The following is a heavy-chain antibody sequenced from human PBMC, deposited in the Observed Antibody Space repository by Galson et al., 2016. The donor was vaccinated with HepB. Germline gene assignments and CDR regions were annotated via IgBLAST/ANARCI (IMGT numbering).Heavy chain of an antibody. Sequence: ETLSLTCAVDGESFSGSYWNWIRQSPGKGLEWIGEVGQTGNTHYNPSLKSRVTISLDTSKNQFSLKLSSVTAADTAVYYCARGDNPDYGDYASAYYYMDVWGKGTTVTVSS. D-gene: IGHD4-17*01. V-gene: IGHV4-34*01. CDR1: GESFSGSY. CDR3: ARGDNPDYGDYASAYYYMDV. CDR2: VGQTGNT. J-gene: IGHJ6*03.